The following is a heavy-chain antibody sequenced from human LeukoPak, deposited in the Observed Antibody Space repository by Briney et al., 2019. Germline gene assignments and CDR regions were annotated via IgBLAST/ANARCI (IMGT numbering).Heavy chain of an antibody. J-gene: IGHJ5*02. Sequence: PGGSLRLSCAASGSTFSSYSMNWVRQAPGKGLEWVSSISSSSSYIYHADSVKGRFTISRDNAKNSLYLQMNSLRAEDTSVYYCARDRGSSGWSPKFDPWGEGTLVTVSS. CDR3: ARDRGSSGWSPKFDP. D-gene: IGHD6-19*01. CDR1: GSTFSSYS. CDR2: ISSSSSYI. V-gene: IGHV3-21*01.